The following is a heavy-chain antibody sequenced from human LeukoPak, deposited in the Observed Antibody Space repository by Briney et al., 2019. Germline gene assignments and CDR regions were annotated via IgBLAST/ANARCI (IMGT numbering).Heavy chain of an antibody. Sequence: GGSLRLSCAASGFTFSSYWMHWVRQAPGKGVVWVSRVRGDGGTTSYTDSVKGRFTISRDNAENTLYLQMNSLRAEDTAVYYCAKDAYYDFWSGYYRAFDYWGQGTLVTVSS. CDR3: AKDAYYDFWSGYYRAFDY. D-gene: IGHD3-3*01. CDR2: VRGDGGTT. V-gene: IGHV3-74*01. J-gene: IGHJ4*02. CDR1: GFTFSSYW.